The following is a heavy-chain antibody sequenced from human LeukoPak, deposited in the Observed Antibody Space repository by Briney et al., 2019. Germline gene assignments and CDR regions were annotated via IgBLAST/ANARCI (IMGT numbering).Heavy chain of an antibody. J-gene: IGHJ4*02. V-gene: IGHV3-30-3*01. CDR1: GFTFSSYA. Sequence: RSGGSLRLSCAASGFTFSSYAMHWVRQAPGKGLEWVAVISYDGSNKYYADSVKGRFTISRDNSKNTLYLQMNSLRAEDTAVYYCAREGYCSGGSCSYFDYWGQGTLVTVSS. CDR3: AREGYCSGGSCSYFDY. D-gene: IGHD2-15*01. CDR2: ISYDGSNK.